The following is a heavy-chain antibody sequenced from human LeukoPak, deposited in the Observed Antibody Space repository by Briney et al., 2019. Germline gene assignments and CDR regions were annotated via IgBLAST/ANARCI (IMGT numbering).Heavy chain of an antibody. CDR2: IYYSGST. CDR3: AREGGSSAPFDY. Sequence: SETLFLTCTVSGGSISSYYWSWIRQPPGKGLEWIGFIYYSGSTNYNPSLKSRVTISVDTSKNQFSLKLRSVTAADTAVYYCAREGGSSAPFDYWGQGTLVTVSS. V-gene: IGHV4-59*01. D-gene: IGHD6-6*01. J-gene: IGHJ4*02. CDR1: GGSISSYY.